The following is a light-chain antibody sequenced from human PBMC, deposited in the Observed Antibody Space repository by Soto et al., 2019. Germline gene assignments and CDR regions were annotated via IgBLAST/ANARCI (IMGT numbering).Light chain of an antibody. CDR3: QQSYSIPWT. Sequence: DIQMTQSPSSLSASVGDRVTIACRASQSINTFLNWYEVKPGKAPKLLIYAASSLQSGVPSRFSGSGSGTDFTLTISRLQPEDFATYYCQQSYSIPWTFGQGTKVEIK. V-gene: IGKV1-39*01. CDR1: QSINTF. J-gene: IGKJ1*01. CDR2: AAS.